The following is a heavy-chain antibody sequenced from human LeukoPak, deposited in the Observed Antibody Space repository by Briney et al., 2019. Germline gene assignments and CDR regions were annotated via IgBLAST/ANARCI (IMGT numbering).Heavy chain of an antibody. CDR1: GFTVSSNY. J-gene: IGHJ4*02. V-gene: IGHV3-66*04. CDR2: IYSGGST. CDR3: AKRSPYYFDY. Sequence: PGGSLRLSCAASGFTVSSNYMSWVRQAPGKGLEWVSVIYSGGSTYYADSVKGRFAISRDNSKNTLYLQMNSLRAEDTAVYSCAKRSPYYFDYWGQGILVTVSS.